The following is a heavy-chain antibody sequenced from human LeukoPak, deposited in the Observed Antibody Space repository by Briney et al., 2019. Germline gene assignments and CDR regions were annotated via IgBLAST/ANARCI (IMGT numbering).Heavy chain of an antibody. V-gene: IGHV5-51*01. CDR2: IYPGDSDT. J-gene: IGHJ3*02. Sequence: GESLKISCKGSGYSFTSYWIGWVRRMPGKGLEWMGIIYPGDSDTRYSPSFQGQVTISADKSISTAYLQWSSLKASDTAMYYCARDGVAAAGIGAFDIWGQGTMVTVSS. D-gene: IGHD6-13*01. CDR1: GYSFTSYW. CDR3: ARDGVAAAGIGAFDI.